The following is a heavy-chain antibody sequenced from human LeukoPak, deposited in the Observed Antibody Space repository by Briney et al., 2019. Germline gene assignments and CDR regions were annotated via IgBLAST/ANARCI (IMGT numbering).Heavy chain of an antibody. Sequence: ASVKVSCTASGYIFSNYGIIWVRQAPGQGLEWMGWISAYNGNTNYAQKLQGRVTMTTDTSTSTAYMELRSLRSDDTVVYYCARFVRQMTTFDYWGQGTLVTVSS. CDR2: ISAYNGNT. V-gene: IGHV1-18*01. CDR3: ARFVRQMTTFDY. D-gene: IGHD6-6*01. J-gene: IGHJ4*02. CDR1: GYIFSNYG.